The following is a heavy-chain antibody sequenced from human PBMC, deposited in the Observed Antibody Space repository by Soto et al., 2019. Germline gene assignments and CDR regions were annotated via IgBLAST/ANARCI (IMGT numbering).Heavy chain of an antibody. Sequence: GGSLRLACSASGFTFSNYVMQWARQAPGKGLVWVSRISHDGSVRSYADSVKGRFTVSRDDARNTLFLQMDSLRVEDTAVYYCATELTWTIDLWGQGTL. CDR2: ISHDGSVR. V-gene: IGHV3-74*01. CDR1: GFTFSNYV. CDR3: ATELTWTIDL. J-gene: IGHJ4*02. D-gene: IGHD1-1*01.